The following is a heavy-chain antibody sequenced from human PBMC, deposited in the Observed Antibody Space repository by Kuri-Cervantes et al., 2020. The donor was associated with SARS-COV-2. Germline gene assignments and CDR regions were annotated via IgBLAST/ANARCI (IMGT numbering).Heavy chain of an antibody. CDR1: GFTFSSYA. D-gene: IGHD3-16*01. V-gene: IGHV3-30-3*01. CDR3: ASLLSGGGAHLYYFYMDA. CDR2: ISYDGSNK. J-gene: IGHJ6*03. Sequence: GGSLRLSCAASGFTFSSYAMHWVRQAPGKGLEWVAVISYDGSNKYYADSVKGRFTISRDNSKNTLYLQMNSLRAEDTAVYYCASLLSGGGAHLYYFYMDAWGKGTSVTVSS.